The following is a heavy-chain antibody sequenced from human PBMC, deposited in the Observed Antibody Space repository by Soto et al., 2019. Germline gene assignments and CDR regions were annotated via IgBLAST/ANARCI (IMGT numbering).Heavy chain of an antibody. Sequence: PGESLKISCKGSGYSFASHWVAWVRQMPEKGLEWIGTIYPGDSDTKYSSAFRGHVTISAATSVSTAYLQWRSLEATDSAIYYCARYSGSYWHYLDFWGQGTLVTVSS. J-gene: IGHJ4*02. CDR1: GYSFASHW. V-gene: IGHV5-51*01. CDR3: ARYSGSYWHYLDF. CDR2: IYPGDSDT. D-gene: IGHD1-26*01.